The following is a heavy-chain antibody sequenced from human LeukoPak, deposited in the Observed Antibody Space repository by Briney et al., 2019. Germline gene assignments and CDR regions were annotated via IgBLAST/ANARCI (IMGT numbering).Heavy chain of an antibody. CDR3: ARDSHRIYSYGLFDY. CDR2: MNPNSGNT. CDR1: GYTFTSYD. J-gene: IGHJ4*02. D-gene: IGHD5-18*01. Sequence: ASVKVSCKASGYTFTSYDINWVRQATGQGLEWMGWMNPNSGNTGYAQKFQGRVTITADESTSTAYMELSSLRSEDTAVYYCARDSHRIYSYGLFDYWGQGTLVTVSS. V-gene: IGHV1-8*03.